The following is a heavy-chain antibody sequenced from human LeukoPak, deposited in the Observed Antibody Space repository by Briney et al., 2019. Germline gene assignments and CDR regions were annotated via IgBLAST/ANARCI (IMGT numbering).Heavy chain of an antibody. D-gene: IGHD6-13*01. CDR1: GFTFSSHA. Sequence: GSLRLSCAASGFTFSSHAMSWIRQPPGKGLEWIGYIYYSGTTNYNPSLKSRVTISVDTSKNQFSLKLSSVTAADTAVYYCARGVYIAAAQYGYWGQGTLVTVSS. CDR2: IYYSGTT. V-gene: IGHV4-59*11. CDR3: ARGVYIAAAQYGY. J-gene: IGHJ4*02.